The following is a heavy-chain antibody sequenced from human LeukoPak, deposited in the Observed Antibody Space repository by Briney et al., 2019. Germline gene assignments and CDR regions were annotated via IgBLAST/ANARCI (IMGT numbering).Heavy chain of an antibody. CDR3: ARVGGAYYYDSSGYPEYFQH. Sequence: SVKVSCKASGGTFSSYAISWVRQAPGQGLEWMGRIIPILGIANYAQKFQGRVTITADKSTSTAYMELSSLRSEDTAVYYCARVGGAYYYDSSGYPEYFQHWGQGTLVTVSS. V-gene: IGHV1-69*04. CDR2: IIPILGIA. D-gene: IGHD3-22*01. J-gene: IGHJ1*01. CDR1: GGTFSSYA.